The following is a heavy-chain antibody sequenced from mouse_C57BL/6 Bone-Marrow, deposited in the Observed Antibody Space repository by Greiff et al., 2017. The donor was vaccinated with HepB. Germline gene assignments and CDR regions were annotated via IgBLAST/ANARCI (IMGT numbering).Heavy chain of an antibody. CDR2: ISSGSSTI. D-gene: IGHD2-5*01. V-gene: IGHV5-17*01. CDR3: AREGAYDSNLDY. CDR1: GFTFSDYG. Sequence: EVKVVESGGGLVKPGGSLKLSCAASGFTFSDYGMHWVRQAPEKGLEWVAYISSGSSTIYYAETVKGRFTISINNAKNTLFLQMTSLRSEDTAKYYCAREGAYDSNLDYWGQGTTLTVSS. J-gene: IGHJ2*01.